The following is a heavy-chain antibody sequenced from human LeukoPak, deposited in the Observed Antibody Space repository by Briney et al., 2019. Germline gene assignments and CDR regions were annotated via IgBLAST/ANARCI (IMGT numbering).Heavy chain of an antibody. CDR3: ARGPQLIFGVVMSAFDI. V-gene: IGHV4-34*01. D-gene: IGHD3-3*01. CDR1: GGSFSGYY. J-gene: IGHJ3*02. Sequence: SETLSLTCAVCGGSFSGYYWSWIRQPPGKGLEWIGEINHSGSTNYNPSLKSRVTISVDTSKNQFSLKLSSVTAADTAVYYCARGPQLIFGVVMSAFDIWGQGTMVTVSS. CDR2: INHSGST.